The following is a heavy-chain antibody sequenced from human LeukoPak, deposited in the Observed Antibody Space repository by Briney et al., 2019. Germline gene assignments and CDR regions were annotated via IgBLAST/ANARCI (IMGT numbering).Heavy chain of an antibody. Sequence: GASVKVSCKASGYTFTSYGICWVRQAPGQGLEWMGWISAYNGNTNYAQKLQGRVTMTTDTSTSTAYMELRSLRSDDTAVYYCAREQCSSTSCYYWFDPWGQGTLVTVSS. D-gene: IGHD2-2*01. CDR1: GYTFTSYG. CDR2: ISAYNGNT. CDR3: AREQCSSTSCYYWFDP. J-gene: IGHJ5*02. V-gene: IGHV1-18*01.